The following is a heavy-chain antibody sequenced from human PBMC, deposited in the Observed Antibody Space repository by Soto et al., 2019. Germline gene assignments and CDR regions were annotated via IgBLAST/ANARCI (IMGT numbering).Heavy chain of an antibody. CDR2: ISPYTGDT. D-gene: IGHD6-19*01. Sequence: QVQLVQSGAEVKKPGASVKVSCKASGYTFTDYGISWVRHAPGQGLEWMGWISPYTGDTKYPQRLQGRVTVTADTSTSTAYMELRSLKSDDTAVYYCAKTGGWNWFDPWGQGTLVSVSS. CDR3: AKTGGWNWFDP. J-gene: IGHJ5*02. CDR1: GYTFTDYG. V-gene: IGHV1-18*01.